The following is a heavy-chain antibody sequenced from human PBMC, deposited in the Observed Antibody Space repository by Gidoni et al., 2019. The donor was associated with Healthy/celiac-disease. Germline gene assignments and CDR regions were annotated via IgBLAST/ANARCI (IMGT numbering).Heavy chain of an antibody. Sequence: EVQLVESGVCLVQPGGSLRLSCPASGFTFRRSSLRWVRQAPGQGLEWVAKKKQEGSEKYYVDSVKGRFTISRDNAKNSLYLQMNSLRAEDTAVYYCARSIVVVPAGIPTDDAFDIWGQGTMVTVSS. V-gene: IGHV3-7*01. J-gene: IGHJ3*02. CDR3: ARSIVVVPAGIPTDDAFDI. D-gene: IGHD2-2*02. CDR2: KKQEGSEK. CDR1: GFTFRRSS.